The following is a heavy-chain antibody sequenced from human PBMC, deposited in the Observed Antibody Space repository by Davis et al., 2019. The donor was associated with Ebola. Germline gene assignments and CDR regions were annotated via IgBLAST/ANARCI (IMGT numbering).Heavy chain of an antibody. CDR1: GFTFSSYS. D-gene: IGHD3-16*01. Sequence: GESLKISCAASGFTFSSYSMNWVRQAPGKGLEWVASIKQDGSDKFYVDSVKGRFTVSRDNAKNSLYLQMNTLRAEDTAVYYCASGLWASDFDFWGQGTLVTVSS. CDR2: IKQDGSDK. J-gene: IGHJ4*02. V-gene: IGHV3-7*03. CDR3: ASGLWASDFDF.